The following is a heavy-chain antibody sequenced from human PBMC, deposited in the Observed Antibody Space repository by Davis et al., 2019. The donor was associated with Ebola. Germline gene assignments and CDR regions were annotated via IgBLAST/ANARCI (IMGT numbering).Heavy chain of an antibody. J-gene: IGHJ4*02. V-gene: IGHV4-34*01. CDR2: INHSGSA. Sequence: MPSETLSLTCAVYGGSFSGYYWSWIRQPPGKGLEWIGEINHSGSANYNPSLKSRVTISVDTSKNQFSLKLSSVTAADTAVYYCARGPSGSYSYDFDYWGQGTLVTVSS. CDR1: GGSFSGYY. D-gene: IGHD1-26*01. CDR3: ARGPSGSYSYDFDY.